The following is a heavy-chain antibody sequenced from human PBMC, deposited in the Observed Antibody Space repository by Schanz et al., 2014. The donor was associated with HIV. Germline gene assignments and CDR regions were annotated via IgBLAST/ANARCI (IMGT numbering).Heavy chain of an antibody. CDR3: ATCGYGSDPAYFDN. V-gene: IGHV3-48*04. D-gene: IGHD6-25*01. J-gene: IGHJ4*02. CDR1: GFTFSSYS. Sequence: EVQLVESGGGLVQPGGSLRLSCAASGFTFSSYSMNWVRQAPGKGLEWVAYISSSGNTINYADSVKGRFTISRDNAKNSLYLQMNSLRAEDTAVYFCATCGYGSDPAYFDNWGQGTQVTVSS. CDR2: ISSSGNTI.